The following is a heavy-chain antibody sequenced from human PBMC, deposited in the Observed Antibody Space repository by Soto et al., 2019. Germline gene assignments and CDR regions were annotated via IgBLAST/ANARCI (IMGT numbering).Heavy chain of an antibody. D-gene: IGHD4-17*01. J-gene: IGHJ2*01. V-gene: IGHV1-69*08. CDR3: ERPDFGDYWSFDL. Sequence: QDQLVQSGAEVKKPGSSVKVSCKASGGTFSSHTFSWVRQAPGQGLEWMGRSIPALGAATYAQKFQGRVTITADESATTVHMELNSLTSVYTAVYYCERPDFGDYWSFDLWGRGTLVTVSS. CDR1: GGTFSSHT. CDR2: SIPALGAA.